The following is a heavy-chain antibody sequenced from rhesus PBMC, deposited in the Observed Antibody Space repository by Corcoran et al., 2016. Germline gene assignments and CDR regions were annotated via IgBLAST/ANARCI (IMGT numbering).Heavy chain of an antibody. CDR1: GFSLPTSGVG. CDR3: ARGSGSGWAGFDY. V-gene: IGHV2-152*01. D-gene: IGHD6-31*01. Sequence: QVTLKESGPALVKPTQTLTLTCTFSGFSLPTSGVGVGWIRQPPGKALEWLSLIYWDDGKRYSTSLKSRLTISKDTSKNQVVLTMTNMDPMDTATYYCARGSGSGWAGFDYWGQGVLVTVSS. J-gene: IGHJ4*01. CDR2: IYWDDGK.